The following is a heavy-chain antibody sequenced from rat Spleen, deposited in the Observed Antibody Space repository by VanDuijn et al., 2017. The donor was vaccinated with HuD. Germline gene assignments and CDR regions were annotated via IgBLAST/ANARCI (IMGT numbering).Heavy chain of an antibody. V-gene: IGHV4-2*01. CDR3: ARASVARYVDL. Sequence: EVKLVESGGGLVQPGRSLKLSCAASGFNFVDYWMGWVRQAPGKGLEWIGEINPYGSTVTFTPSLKDKFTISKDNAQNTLYLQMSKPGSEDTAIYYCARASVARYVDLCGPGTRVTVSS. J-gene: IGHJ1*01. CDR1: GFNFVDYW. CDR2: INPYGSTV.